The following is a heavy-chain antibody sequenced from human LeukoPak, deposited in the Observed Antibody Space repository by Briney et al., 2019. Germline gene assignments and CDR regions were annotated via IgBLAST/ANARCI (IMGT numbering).Heavy chain of an antibody. J-gene: IGHJ4*02. CDR3: ARDPGSGSYYLPFDY. D-gene: IGHD3-10*01. CDR2: ISSSSSYI. Sequence: GGSLRLSCAASGFTFSSYSMNWVRQAPGKGLEWVSSISSSSSYIYYADSVKGRFTISRDNAKNSLYLQMNSLRAEDTAVYYCARDPGSGSYYLPFDYWGQGTLVTVSS. V-gene: IGHV3-21*01. CDR1: GFTFSSYS.